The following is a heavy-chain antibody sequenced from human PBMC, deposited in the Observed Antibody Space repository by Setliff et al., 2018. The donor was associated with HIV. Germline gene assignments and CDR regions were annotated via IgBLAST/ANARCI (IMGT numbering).Heavy chain of an antibody. CDR3: ARDAGTTVTTSFFQY. CDR1: GGSISSNYY. V-gene: IGHV4-31*03. Sequence: SETLSLTCTVSGGSISSNYYWSWIRQHPGKGLEWIAYIHYSGSTHFNPSLRSRATISVDTTNNQFSLKLSSVTAADTAVYYCARDAGTTVTTSFFQYWGQGTLVTV. D-gene: IGHD4-17*01. J-gene: IGHJ1*01. CDR2: IHYSGST.